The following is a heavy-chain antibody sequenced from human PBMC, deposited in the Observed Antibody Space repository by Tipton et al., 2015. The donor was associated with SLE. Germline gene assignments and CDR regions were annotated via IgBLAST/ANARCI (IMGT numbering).Heavy chain of an antibody. D-gene: IGHD1-14*01. J-gene: IGHJ5*02. V-gene: IGHV4-39*01. Sequence: TLSLTCTVSGGSISSSSYYWGWIRQPPGKGLEWIGSINYSGSTYYNPSLKSRVTISVDTSKNQFSLKLSSVTAADTAVYYCARRNRRDSGSEPKNWFDPWGQGTLVTVSS. CDR3: ARRNRRDSGSEPKNWFDP. CDR1: GGSISSSSYY. CDR2: INYSGST.